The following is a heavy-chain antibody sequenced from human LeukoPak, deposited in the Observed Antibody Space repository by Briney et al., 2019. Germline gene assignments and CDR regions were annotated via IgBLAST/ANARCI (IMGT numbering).Heavy chain of an antibody. CDR2: FNPNSGGT. D-gene: IGHD2-2*01. V-gene: IGHV1-2*02. CDR1: GYTFTGYY. CDR3: AGRRYCSSTSCYRDYYYMDV. J-gene: IGHJ6*03. Sequence: GASVKVSCKASGYTFTGYYMHWVLQAPGQGLEWMGWFNPNSGGTNYAQKFQGRVTMTRDTSISIAYMELSRLRSDDTAVYYCAGRRYCSSTSCYRDYYYMDVWGKGTTVTVSS.